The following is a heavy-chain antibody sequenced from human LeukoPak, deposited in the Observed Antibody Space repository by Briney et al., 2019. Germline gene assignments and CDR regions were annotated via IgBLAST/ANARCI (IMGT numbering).Heavy chain of an antibody. Sequence: ASVKVSCKASGYTFTGYYMHWVRQAPGQGLEWMGWINPNSGGTNYAQKFQGRVTMTRDTSISTAYMELSRLRSDDTAVYYCARDYYGSGSYIYWGQGTLVTVSS. J-gene: IGHJ4*02. CDR1: GYTFTGYY. CDR3: ARDYYGSGSYIY. D-gene: IGHD3-10*01. V-gene: IGHV1-2*02. CDR2: INPNSGGT.